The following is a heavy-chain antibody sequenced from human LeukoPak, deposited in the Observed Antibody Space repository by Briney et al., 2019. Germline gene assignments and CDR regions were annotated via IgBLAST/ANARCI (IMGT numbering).Heavy chain of an antibody. CDR2: MNPNSGNT. CDR3: ARVTEDYDFWSGYYSYYYYMDV. Sequence: ASVKVSCKASGYTFTGYYMHWVRQAPGQGLEWMGWMNPNSGNTGYAQKFQGRVTITRNTSISTAYMELSSLRSEDTAVYYCARVTEDYDFWSGYYSYYYYMDVWGKGTTVTVSS. D-gene: IGHD3-3*01. CDR1: GYTFTGYY. J-gene: IGHJ6*03. V-gene: IGHV1-8*03.